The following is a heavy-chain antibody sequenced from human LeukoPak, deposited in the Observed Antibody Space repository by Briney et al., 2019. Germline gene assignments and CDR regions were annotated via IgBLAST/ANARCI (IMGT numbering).Heavy chain of an antibody. CDR2: IIPLLGVA. J-gene: IGHJ4*02. D-gene: IGHD5-12*01. Sequence: SVKVSCKASGGTFSSYAISWVRQAPGQGLEWVGRIIPLLGVADYAQKFQGRVTITADKFTSTAYMDLSSLGSEDAAVYYCARAKGIVTTIAFDYWGQGTLVTVSS. CDR1: GGTFSSYA. CDR3: ARAKGIVTTIAFDY. V-gene: IGHV1-69*04.